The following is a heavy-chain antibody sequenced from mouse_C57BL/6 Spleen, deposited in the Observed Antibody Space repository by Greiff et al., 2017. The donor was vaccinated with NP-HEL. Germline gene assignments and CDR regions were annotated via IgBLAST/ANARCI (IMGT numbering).Heavy chain of an antibody. CDR3: AREGYDYDFAY. D-gene: IGHD2-4*01. V-gene: IGHV1-54*01. J-gene: IGHJ3*01. CDR1: GYAFTHYL. CDR2: INPGSGGT. Sequence: VQLQQSGAELVRPGTSVTVSCKASGYAFTHYLIEWVKQRPGQGLEWIGVINPGSGGTNSNEKFKGKATLTADKSSSTAYMQLSSLTSEDSAVYFCAREGYDYDFAYWGQGTLVTVSA.